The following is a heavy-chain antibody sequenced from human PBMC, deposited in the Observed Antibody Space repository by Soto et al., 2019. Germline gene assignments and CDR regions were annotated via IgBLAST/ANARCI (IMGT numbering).Heavy chain of an antibody. CDR3: AKGKKGYCSSTSCYASYAFDI. D-gene: IGHD2-2*01. CDR1: GFTFSSYA. Sequence: AGGSLRLSCAASGFTFSSYAMSWVRQAPGKGLEWVSAISGSGGSTYYADSVKGRFTISRDNSKNTLYLQMNSLRAEDTAVYYCAKGKKGYCSSTSCYASYAFDIWGQGTMVTVSS. J-gene: IGHJ3*02. V-gene: IGHV3-23*01. CDR2: ISGSGGST.